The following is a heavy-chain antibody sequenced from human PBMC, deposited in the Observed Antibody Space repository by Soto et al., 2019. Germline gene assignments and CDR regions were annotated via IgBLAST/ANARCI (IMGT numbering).Heavy chain of an antibody. CDR3: ANLLNVAAAGTPHYYGVDV. J-gene: IGHJ6*02. CDR2: ITGSGRDT. D-gene: IGHD6-13*01. V-gene: IGHV3-23*01. CDR1: GFTFRNNV. Sequence: QTGGSLRLSCAASGFTFRNNVLSWVRQAPGKGLDWVSGITGSGRDTYYADSVKGRFTISRDNSKNMVFLQMNSLRAEDTAVYHCANLLNVAAAGTPHYYGVDVWGQGTTVTVSS.